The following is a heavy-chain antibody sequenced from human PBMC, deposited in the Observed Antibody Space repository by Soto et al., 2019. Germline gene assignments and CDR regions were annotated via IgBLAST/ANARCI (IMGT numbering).Heavy chain of an antibody. CDR3: ARNPIP. Sequence: GGSLRLSCAASGFRFGDFYMSWIRQAPGKGLEWVSYISGSGSTIYYADSVKGRFAVSRDNARNSLFLQMNSLRADDTAVYYCARNPIPWGQGTLVTVSS. CDR1: GFRFGDFY. V-gene: IGHV3-11*01. J-gene: IGHJ5*02. CDR2: ISGSGSTI.